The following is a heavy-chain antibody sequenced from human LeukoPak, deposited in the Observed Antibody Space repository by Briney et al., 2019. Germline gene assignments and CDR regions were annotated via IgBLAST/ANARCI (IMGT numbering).Heavy chain of an antibody. CDR1: GGSISSHY. V-gene: IGHV4-59*11. CDR2: IYYSGST. Sequence: SETLSLTCTVSGGSISSHYWSWIRQPPGKGLEWIGYIYYSGSTNYNPSLKSRVTISVDTSKNQFSLKLSSVTAADTAVYYCARQHYYYYMDVWGKGTTVTVSS. CDR3: ARQHYYYYMDV. J-gene: IGHJ6*03.